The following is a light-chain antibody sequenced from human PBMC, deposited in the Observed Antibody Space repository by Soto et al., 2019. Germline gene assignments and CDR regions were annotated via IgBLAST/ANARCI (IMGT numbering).Light chain of an antibody. CDR2: GAS. CDR3: QEYNTWPWT. Sequence: ETLMTQSLATLAVSVVEGDNLSGRASQSVNNNLAWYQQKLGQAPRVLIYGASTRATGIPARFTGSGSGTEFILTITSLQSEDSAVYYCQEYNTWPWTFGQGTKVDIK. V-gene: IGKV3-15*01. J-gene: IGKJ1*01. CDR1: QSVNNN.